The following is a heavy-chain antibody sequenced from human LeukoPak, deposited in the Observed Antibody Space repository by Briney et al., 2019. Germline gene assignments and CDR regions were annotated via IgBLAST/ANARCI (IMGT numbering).Heavy chain of an antibody. CDR3: AKPDLGDRFGELLDY. J-gene: IGHJ4*02. D-gene: IGHD3-10*01. V-gene: IGHV3-23*01. CDR1: GFTFSSYA. Sequence: GGSLRLSCAASGFTFSSYAMSWVRQAPGKGLEWVSAISGSGGSTYYADSVKGRFTISRDNSKNTLYLQMNSLRAEDTAVYYCAKPDLGDRFGELLDYWGQGTLVTVSS. CDR2: ISGSGGST.